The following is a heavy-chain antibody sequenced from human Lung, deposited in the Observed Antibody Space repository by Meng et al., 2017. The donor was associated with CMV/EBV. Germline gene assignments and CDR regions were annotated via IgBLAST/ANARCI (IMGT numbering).Heavy chain of an antibody. Sequence: SXTXSLXCTVSGYSTSSGYNWGWIRQPPGKGLEWIGSIYHSRNTYYNPSLKSRVTISVDTSKNQFSLKVSSVTAADTAVYHCARSSSTVFGLDSSGQGPLVTVSS. V-gene: IGHV4-38-2*02. D-gene: IGHD3-10*01. CDR2: IYHSRNT. CDR1: GYSTSSGYN. J-gene: IGHJ4*02. CDR3: ARSSSTVFGLDS.